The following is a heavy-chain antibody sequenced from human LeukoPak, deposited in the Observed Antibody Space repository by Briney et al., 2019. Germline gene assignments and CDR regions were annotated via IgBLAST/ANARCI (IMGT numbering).Heavy chain of an antibody. V-gene: IGHV3-23*01. CDR2: ISGSGGST. J-gene: IGHJ1*01. Sequence: PGGSLRLSCAASGFTFSSYAMSWVRQAPGKGLEWVSAISGSGGSTYYADSVKGRFTISRDNSKNTLYLQMNSLRAEDTAVYYCAKDHKTQVIAAAAGPEYFQHWGQGTLVTVSS. CDR1: GFTFSSYA. D-gene: IGHD6-13*01. CDR3: AKDHKTQVIAAAAGPEYFQH.